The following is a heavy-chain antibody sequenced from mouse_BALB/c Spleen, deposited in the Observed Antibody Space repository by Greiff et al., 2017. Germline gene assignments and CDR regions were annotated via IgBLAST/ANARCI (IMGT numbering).Heavy chain of an antibody. D-gene: IGHD1-1*01. CDR3: ATAALFITTVVDYYAMDY. Sequence: QVQLQQSGPGLVQPSQSLSITCTVSGFSLTSYGVHWVRQSPGKGLEWLGVIWSGGSTDYNAAFISRLSISKDNSKSQVFFKMNSLQANDTAIYYCATAALFITTVVDYYAMDYWGQGTSVTVSS. CDR1: GFSLTSYG. CDR2: IWSGGST. V-gene: IGHV2-2*02. J-gene: IGHJ4*01.